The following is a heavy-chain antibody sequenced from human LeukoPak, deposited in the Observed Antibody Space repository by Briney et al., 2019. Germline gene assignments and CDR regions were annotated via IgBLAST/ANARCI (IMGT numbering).Heavy chain of an antibody. CDR2: IHYSGST. D-gene: IGHD3-22*01. V-gene: IGHV4-59*01. J-gene: IGHJ3*02. CDR1: GVSISTFY. Sequence: PSETLSLTCSVSGVSISTFYWRWIRQPPGKGLEWIGFIHYSGSTNYNPSLKSRVTMSVDTSKNQFSLQLSSVTAADTAVYYCARGYYDSSGYSNAFDIWGQGTMVAV. CDR3: ARGYYDSSGYSNAFDI.